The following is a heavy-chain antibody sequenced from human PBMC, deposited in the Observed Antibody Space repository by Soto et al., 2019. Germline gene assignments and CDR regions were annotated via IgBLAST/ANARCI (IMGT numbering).Heavy chain of an antibody. CDR2: ISYYGSNK. Sequence: GGSLRLSCAASGFTFSSYAMHWVRQSPGKGLEWVAVISYYGSNKYHADSVEGRFTLSRDNSKDTLYLQMNSLRAEDTAVYYCARDDAFQNENGFDIWGQGTMVTVSS. J-gene: IGHJ3*02. CDR1: GFTFSSYA. CDR3: ARDDAFQNENGFDI. V-gene: IGHV3-30*04. D-gene: IGHD1-1*01.